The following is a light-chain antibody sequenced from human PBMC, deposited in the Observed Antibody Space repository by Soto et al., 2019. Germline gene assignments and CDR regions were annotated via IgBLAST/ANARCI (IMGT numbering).Light chain of an antibody. Sequence: QSVLTQPPSLSGTPGQRVTISCSRSNSNIGRHSVNWYQHFPGTAPKILIYSDDERPSGVPDRFSGSKSGTSASLAISGLQSEDEAEYYCAAWYDNLNGPRFGGGTKFTVL. CDR2: SDD. J-gene: IGLJ3*02. CDR3: AAWYDNLNGPR. CDR1: NSNIGRHS. V-gene: IGLV1-44*01.